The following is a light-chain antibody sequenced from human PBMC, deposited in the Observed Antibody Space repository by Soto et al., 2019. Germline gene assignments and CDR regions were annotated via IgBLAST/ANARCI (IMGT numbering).Light chain of an antibody. CDR2: KAS. CDR3: QLYNSYSYT. J-gene: IGKJ2*01. Sequence: DIQMTQSPSTLSASVGDRVTITCRASQSISSWLAWYQQKPGKAPKLLIYKASSLESGVPSRFSGSGSGTEFTLTISSLQPDDFATYSCQLYNSYSYTLGQGTKLEIK. CDR1: QSISSW. V-gene: IGKV1-5*03.